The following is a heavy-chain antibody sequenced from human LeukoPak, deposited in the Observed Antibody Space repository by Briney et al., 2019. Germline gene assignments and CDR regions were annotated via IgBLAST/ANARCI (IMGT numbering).Heavy chain of an antibody. J-gene: IGHJ6*03. CDR1: GGSFSGYY. D-gene: IGHD3-10*01. CDR2: INHSGST. V-gene: IGHV4-34*01. CDR3: ARDGVTMVQGVISSYYYYYMDV. Sequence: PSETLSLTCAVYGGSFSGYYWSWIRQPPGKGLEWIGEINHSGSTNYNPSLKSRVTISVDTSKNQFSLKLTSVTAADTAVYYCARDGVTMVQGVISSYYYYYMDVWGKGTTVTVSS.